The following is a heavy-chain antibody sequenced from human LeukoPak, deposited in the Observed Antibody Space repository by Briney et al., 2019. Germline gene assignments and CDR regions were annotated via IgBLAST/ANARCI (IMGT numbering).Heavy chain of an antibody. CDR3: ARDPAGLRYFDWSHYFDY. V-gene: IGHV3-7*01. CDR1: GFTFSSYW. CDR2: IKQDGGER. D-gene: IGHD3-9*01. Sequence: AGGSLRDSCAASGFTFSSYWMSWVRQAPGKGLEWVANIKQDGGERYYVDSVKGRFTISRDNAKNSLYLQMNSLRAEDTAVYYCARDPAGLRYFDWSHYFDYWGQGTLVTVSS. J-gene: IGHJ4*02.